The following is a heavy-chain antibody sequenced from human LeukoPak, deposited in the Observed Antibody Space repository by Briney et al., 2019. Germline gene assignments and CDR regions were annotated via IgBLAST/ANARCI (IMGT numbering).Heavy chain of an antibody. Sequence: GGSLRLSCAASGFTFSSYAMHWVRQAPGKGLEWVAVISYDGSNKYYADSVKGRFTISRDNSKNTLYLQMNSLRAEDTAVYYCAREQLWFGFHDAFDIWRQGTMVTVSS. CDR3: AREQLWFGFHDAFDI. CDR2: ISYDGSNK. J-gene: IGHJ3*02. V-gene: IGHV3-30*04. D-gene: IGHD3-10*01. CDR1: GFTFSSYA.